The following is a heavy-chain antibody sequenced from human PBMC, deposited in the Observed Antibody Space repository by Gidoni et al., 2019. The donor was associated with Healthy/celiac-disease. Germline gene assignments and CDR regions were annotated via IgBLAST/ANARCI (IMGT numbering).Heavy chain of an antibody. V-gene: IGHV3-48*03. CDR2: ISSSGSTI. J-gene: IGHJ4*02. D-gene: IGHD3-9*01. CDR3: AREPYDILTGYYSYFDY. CDR1: GFTFSSYE. Sequence: EVQLVESGGGLVQPGGSLRLSCAASGFTFSSYEMNWVRQAPGKGLEWVSYISSSGSTIYYADSVKGRFTISRDNAKNSLYLQMNSLRAEDTAVYYCAREPYDILTGYYSYFDYWGQGTLVTVSS.